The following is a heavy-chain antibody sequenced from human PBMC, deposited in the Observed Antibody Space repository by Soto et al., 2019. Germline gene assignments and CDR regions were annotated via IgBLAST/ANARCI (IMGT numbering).Heavy chain of an antibody. Sequence: EVQLLESGGDLVQPGGSLRLSCAASGFSFSNSAMSWVRQAPGKGLEWVSGISGSGSSKYYAASVKGRFTISRDNSKNTLYLQMNSLRAEDRAVYYCAKDNSWYGPFDCWGQGTLVTVSS. J-gene: IGHJ4*02. CDR2: ISGSGSSK. CDR3: AKDNSWYGPFDC. V-gene: IGHV3-23*01. D-gene: IGHD5-12*01. CDR1: GFSFSNSA.